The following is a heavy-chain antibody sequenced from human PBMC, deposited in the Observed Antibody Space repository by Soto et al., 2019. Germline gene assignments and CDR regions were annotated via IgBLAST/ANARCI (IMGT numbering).Heavy chain of an antibody. V-gene: IGHV3-7*01. J-gene: IGHJ5*01. CDR3: ASGITAAGPDS. CDR1: GFNFSTYW. CDR2: IKQDGSEK. Sequence: GGSLRLSCEASGFNFSTYWMNWVRQAPGKGLEWVANIKQDGSEKYYVDSVKGRFTISRDTAKSSLYLQMNSLRAEDTAVYYCASGITAAGPDSWGQGTLVTVSS. D-gene: IGHD6-13*01.